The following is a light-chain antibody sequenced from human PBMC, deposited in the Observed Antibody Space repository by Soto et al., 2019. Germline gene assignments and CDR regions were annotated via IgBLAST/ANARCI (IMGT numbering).Light chain of an antibody. CDR2: DVS. Sequence: QSALTQPASVSGSPGQSITISCTGTSSDVGAYNYVSWYQQYPGKAPKVIIYDVSNRPSGVSNRFSGSKSGNTASLTISGLQAEDEADYYCCSYTTSSTVVFGGGTKVTVL. CDR3: CSYTTSSTVV. V-gene: IGLV2-14*01. J-gene: IGLJ2*01. CDR1: SSDVGAYNY.